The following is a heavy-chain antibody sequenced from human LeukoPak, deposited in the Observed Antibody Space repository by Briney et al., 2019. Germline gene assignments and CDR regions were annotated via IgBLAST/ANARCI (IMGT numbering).Heavy chain of an antibody. V-gene: IGHV3-38-3*01. Sequence: GGSLRLSCAASGFTVSSNEMSWVRQAPGKGLEWVSSISGGSTYYADSVKGRFTISRDNAKNSLYLQMNSLRAEDTAVYYCAELGITMIGGVWGKGTTVTISS. CDR3: AELGITMIGGV. J-gene: IGHJ6*04. CDR1: GFTVSSNE. CDR2: ISGGST. D-gene: IGHD3-10*02.